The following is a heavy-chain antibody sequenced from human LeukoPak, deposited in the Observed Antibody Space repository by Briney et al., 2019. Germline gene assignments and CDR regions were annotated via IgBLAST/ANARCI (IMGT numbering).Heavy chain of an antibody. J-gene: IGHJ3*02. V-gene: IGHV4-4*07. CDR1: GGSISSYY. CDR2: IYTSGST. CDR3: ARDPGFDAFDI. D-gene: IGHD7-27*01. Sequence: SETLSLTCNVSGGSISSYYLSWIRQPAGKGLEWIGRIYTSGSTNYNPPLKSRVTMSVDSCKDQCALRLSSVTAADTAVYYWARDPGFDAFDIWGQGKMVTVSS.